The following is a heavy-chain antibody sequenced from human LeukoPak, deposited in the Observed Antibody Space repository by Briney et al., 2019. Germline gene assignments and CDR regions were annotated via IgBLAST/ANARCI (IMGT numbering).Heavy chain of an antibody. CDR1: GFTFSTYV. V-gene: IGHV3-23*01. CDR2: ISGNGGST. CDR3: AKDDGGNLPTAFYI. J-gene: IGHJ3*02. D-gene: IGHD4-23*01. Sequence: GGSLRLSCAASGFTFSTYVMSWVRQAPGKGLEWVSAISGNGGSTNYAEFVTGRFTIPRDNSKNTLYLQMSGLRAEDTAVYYCAKDDGGNLPTAFYIWGQGTTVTVSS.